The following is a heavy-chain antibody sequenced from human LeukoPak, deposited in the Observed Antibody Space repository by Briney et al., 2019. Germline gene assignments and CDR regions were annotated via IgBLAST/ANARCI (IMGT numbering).Heavy chain of an antibody. V-gene: IGHV3-30*02. J-gene: IGHJ4*02. D-gene: IGHD3-3*01. CDR2: IRYDGSNK. Sequence: GGSLRLSCAASGFTFSSYGMHWVRQAPGKGLEWVAFIRYDGSNKHYADSVKGRFTISRDNSKNTLYLQMNSLRAEDTAVYYCATRREDYDFWSGYYFDYWGQGTLVTVSS. CDR3: ATRREDYDFWSGYYFDY. CDR1: GFTFSSYG.